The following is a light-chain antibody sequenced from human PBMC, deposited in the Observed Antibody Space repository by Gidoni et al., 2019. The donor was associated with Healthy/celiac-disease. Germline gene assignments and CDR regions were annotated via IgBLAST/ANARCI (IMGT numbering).Light chain of an antibody. CDR3: AAWDDSLNGLVV. J-gene: IGLJ2*01. V-gene: IGLV1-44*01. CDR1: SSNIGSNT. Sequence: QSVLTPPPSASGTPGQRVTISCSGSSSNIGSNTVHWYQQLPGTAPKLLIYSNNQRPSGVPDRFPGSKSGTSASLAISGLQSEDEADYYCAAWDDSLNGLVVFGGGTKLTVL. CDR2: SNN.